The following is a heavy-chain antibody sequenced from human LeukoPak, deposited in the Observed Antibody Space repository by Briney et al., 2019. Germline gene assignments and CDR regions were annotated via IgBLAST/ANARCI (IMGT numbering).Heavy chain of an antibody. CDR1: GYIFSRYW. CDR3: ARRGYGTPEGWFDP. CDR2: IYPGDSDG. J-gene: IGHJ5*02. V-gene: IGHV5-51*01. D-gene: IGHD4-17*01. Sequence: TGESLKISCQGSGYIFSRYWIGWVRQMPGRGLEWMGVIYPGDSDGKYGPSFRGQVTFSIDKSINTAYVQWTSLKASDTAMYYCARRGYGTPEGWFDPWGQGTLVTVSS.